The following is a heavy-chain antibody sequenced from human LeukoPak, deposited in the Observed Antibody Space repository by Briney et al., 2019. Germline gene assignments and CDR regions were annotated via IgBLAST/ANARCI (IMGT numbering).Heavy chain of an antibody. D-gene: IGHD3-16*01. J-gene: IGHJ3*01. Sequence: PSQTLSLTCSVSGGSISSGGYYWSWIPHHPGKGLEWIGYIYYSGNTYYNPSLTSRLTISLDTSKTQFSLTLHSVTAADTAVYYGARHYPSADWGPFDFWGPGTMVTVSS. CDR3: ARHYPSADWGPFDF. CDR1: GGSISSGGYY. V-gene: IGHV4-31*03. CDR2: IYYSGNT.